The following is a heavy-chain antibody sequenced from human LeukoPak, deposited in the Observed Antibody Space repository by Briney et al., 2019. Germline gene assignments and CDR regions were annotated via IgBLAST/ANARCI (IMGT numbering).Heavy chain of an antibody. J-gene: IGHJ4*02. CDR2: IYYSGST. D-gene: IGHD5-24*01. CDR3: ARLEMATIDY. Sequence: SETLSLTYTVSGGSISSSSYYWGWIRQPPGKGLEWIGSIYYSGSTYYNPSLKSRVTISVDTSKNQFSLKLSSVTAADTAVYYCARLEMATIDYWGQGTLVTVSS. CDR1: GGSISSSSYY. V-gene: IGHV4-39*01.